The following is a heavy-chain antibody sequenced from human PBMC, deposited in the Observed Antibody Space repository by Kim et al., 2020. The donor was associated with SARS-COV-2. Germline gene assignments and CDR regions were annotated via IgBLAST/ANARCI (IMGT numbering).Heavy chain of an antibody. D-gene: IGHD6-13*01. V-gene: IGHV1-8*01. J-gene: IGHJ3*02. CDR1: GYTLTSYD. Sequence: ASVKVSCKASGYTLTSYDINWVRQATGQGLEWMGWMNPNSGNTGYAQKFQGRVTMTRNTSISTAYMELSSLRSEDTAVYYCAVDLHKQQLAGWDIWGQGTMVTVSS. CDR2: MNPNSGNT. CDR3: AVDLHKQQLAGWDI.